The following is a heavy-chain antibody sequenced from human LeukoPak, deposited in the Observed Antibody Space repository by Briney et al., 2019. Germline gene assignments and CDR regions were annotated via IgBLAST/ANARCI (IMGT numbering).Heavy chain of an antibody. V-gene: IGHV4-59*08. D-gene: IGHD6-19*01. J-gene: IGHJ4*02. CDR3: ARRDTGWNYCDY. CDR1: GDSINVHY. Sequence: SETLSLTCTISGDSINVHYWSWIRQPPGKRLEWIGDINYKGRTNYNLSLKSRVTISVDTSKNHLSLNLTSVLAADTAIYYCARRDTGWNYCDYWGQGILVTVSS. CDR2: INYKGRT.